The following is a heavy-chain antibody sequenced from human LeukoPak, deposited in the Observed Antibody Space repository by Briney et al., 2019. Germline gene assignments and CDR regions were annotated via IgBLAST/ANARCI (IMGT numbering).Heavy chain of an antibody. V-gene: IGHV3-23*01. CDR1: GFTFSSYA. D-gene: IGHD3-10*01. J-gene: IGHJ6*02. CDR2: ISGSGGST. CDR3: AKVLWFGELVSYYYGMDV. Sequence: GGSLRLSCAASGFTFSSYAMSWVRQAPGKGLEWVSAISGSGGSTYYADSVKGRFTISRDNSKNTLYLQMNSLRAEDTAVHYCAKVLWFGELVSYYYGMDVWGQGTTVTVSS.